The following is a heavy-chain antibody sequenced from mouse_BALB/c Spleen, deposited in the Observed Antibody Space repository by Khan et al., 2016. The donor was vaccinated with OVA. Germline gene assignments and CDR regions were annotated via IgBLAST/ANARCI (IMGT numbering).Heavy chain of an antibody. J-gene: IGHJ3*01. CDR1: GYTFTSYW. Sequence: VHVKQSGTVLARPGTSVKMSCKASGYTFTSYWMHWVKQRPGQGLEWIGAIYPGNSDTSSNQKFKGKANLTTVTSTSTAYLELSSLTKKDSAVYYCTRYGYLFAYWGQGTLVTVSA. D-gene: IGHD2-2*01. CDR3: TRYGYLFAY. V-gene: IGHV1-5*01. CDR2: IYPGNSDT.